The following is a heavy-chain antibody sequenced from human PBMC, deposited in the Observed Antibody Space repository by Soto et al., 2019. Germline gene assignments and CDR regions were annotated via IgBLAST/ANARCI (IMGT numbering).Heavy chain of an antibody. J-gene: IGHJ5*02. CDR3: ARDRIWGSSSPQGWFDP. Sequence: GASVKVSCKASGYTFTSYAMHWVRQAPGQRLEWMGWINAGNGNTKYSQKFQGRVTITRDTSASTAYMELSSLRSEDTAVYYRARDRIWGSSSPQGWFDPWGQGTLVTVSS. CDR2: INAGNGNT. CDR1: GYTFTSYA. D-gene: IGHD6-13*01. V-gene: IGHV1-3*01.